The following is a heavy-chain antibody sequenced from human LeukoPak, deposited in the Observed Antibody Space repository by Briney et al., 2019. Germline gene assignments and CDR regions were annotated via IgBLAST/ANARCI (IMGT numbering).Heavy chain of an antibody. CDR2: INHSGST. CDR3: ARGPPPLRYFDWGWPYYYYGMDV. V-gene: IGHV4-34*01. CDR1: GESFNGHY. Sequence: SETLSLTCAVYGESFNGHYWSWIRQPPGKGLEWIGQINHSGSTNYNPSLKSRVTISVDTSKSQFSLQLASVTAADTAVYYCARGPPPLRYFDWGWPYYYYGMDVWGKGTTVTVSS. D-gene: IGHD3-9*01. J-gene: IGHJ6*04.